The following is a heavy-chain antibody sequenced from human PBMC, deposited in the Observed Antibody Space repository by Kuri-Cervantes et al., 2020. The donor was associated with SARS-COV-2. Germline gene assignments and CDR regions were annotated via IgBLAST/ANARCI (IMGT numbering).Heavy chain of an antibody. Sequence: SETLSLTCTVSGGSISSYYWSWIRQPAGKGLEWIGSIYHSGSTYYNPSLKSRVTISVDTSKNQFSLKLSSVTAADTAVYYCARDLPSDYTYYYYYMDVRGKGTTVTVSS. V-gene: IGHV4-4*07. D-gene: IGHD4/OR15-4a*01. J-gene: IGHJ6*03. CDR2: IYHSGST. CDR3: ARDLPSDYTYYYYYMDV. CDR1: GGSISSYY.